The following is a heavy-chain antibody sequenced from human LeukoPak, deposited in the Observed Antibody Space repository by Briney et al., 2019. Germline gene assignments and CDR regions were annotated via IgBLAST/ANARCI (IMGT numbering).Heavy chain of an antibody. J-gene: IGHJ4*02. CDR2: SNDSGGT. CDR3: ASGEGKKDY. V-gene: IGHV4-34*01. CDR1: GGTFSGYY. Sequence: SETLSLTCAVYGGTFSGYYWSWIRQPPGKRLEWVGESNDSGGTNYNPSLKSRVTISADKSKNQVSLKLTSVTAADTAVYYCASGEGKKDYWGQGTLVTVSS.